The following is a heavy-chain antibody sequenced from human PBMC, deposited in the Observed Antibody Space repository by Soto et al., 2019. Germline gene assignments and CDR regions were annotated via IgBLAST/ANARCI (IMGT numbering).Heavy chain of an antibody. CDR1: GGTFSSCA. CDR2: IIPIFGTA. J-gene: IGHJ6*02. V-gene: IGHV1-69*06. CDR3: ARCPGSGSYYRLSDYYYGMDV. D-gene: IGHD3-10*01. Sequence: ASVKVSCKASGGTFSSCAISWVRQAPGQGLEWMGGIIPIFGTANYAQKFQGRVTITADKSTSTAYMELSSLRSEDTAVYYCARCPGSGSYYRLSDYYYGMDVWGQGTTVTVSS.